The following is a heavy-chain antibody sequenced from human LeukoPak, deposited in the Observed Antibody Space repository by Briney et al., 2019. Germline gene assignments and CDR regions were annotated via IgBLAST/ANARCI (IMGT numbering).Heavy chain of an antibody. V-gene: IGHV3-23*01. Sequence: GGSLRLSCAASGFTFSSYARSWVRQAPGKGLEWVSAISGSGGSTYYADSVKGRFTISRDNSKNTLYLQMNSLRAEDTAVYYCAKVSGQLGDFDYWGQGTLVTVSS. CDR2: ISGSGGST. CDR1: GFTFSSYA. D-gene: IGHD6-13*01. J-gene: IGHJ4*02. CDR3: AKVSGQLGDFDY.